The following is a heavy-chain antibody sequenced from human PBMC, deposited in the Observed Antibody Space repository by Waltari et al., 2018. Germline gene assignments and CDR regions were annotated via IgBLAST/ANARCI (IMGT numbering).Heavy chain of an antibody. J-gene: IGHJ4*02. V-gene: IGHV4-38-2*01. CDR1: GYSISSGYY. Sequence: QVQLQESGPGLVKPSETLSLTCAVSGYSISSGYYWGWIRQPPGKGLEWIGSIYHSGSTSYNPSLKSRVTIAVDTSKNQFSLKRSSVTAADTAVYYCARQEQLVDYWGQGTLVTVSS. CDR2: IYHSGST. D-gene: IGHD6-6*01. CDR3: ARQEQLVDY.